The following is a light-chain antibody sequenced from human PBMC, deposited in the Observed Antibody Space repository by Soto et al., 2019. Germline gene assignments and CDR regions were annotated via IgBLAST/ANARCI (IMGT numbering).Light chain of an antibody. CDR3: CSYAGSSSYVV. J-gene: IGLJ2*01. V-gene: IGLV2-23*02. CDR2: EVS. CDR1: SSNIGSYNL. Sequence: QSALTQPASVSGSPEQSITISCTGASSNIGSYNLVSWYQHHPGKAPKLLLFEVSKRPSGISSRFSDSKSGNTASLTISGLQAEDEADYYCCSYAGSSSYVVFGGGTKLTVL.